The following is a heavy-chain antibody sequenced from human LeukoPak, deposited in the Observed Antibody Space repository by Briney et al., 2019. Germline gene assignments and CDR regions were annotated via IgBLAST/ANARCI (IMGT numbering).Heavy chain of an antibody. CDR2: IYSSGST. Sequence: SQTLSLTCTVSGDSISTFNYYWSWIRQPAGKGLEWIGRIYSSGSTNYNPSLKSRGTISVDTSRNQFSLKMASVTAADTAVYYCARSLPTMFGHFDLWGRGTLVSVSS. J-gene: IGHJ2*01. CDR3: ARSLPTMFGHFDL. CDR1: GDSISTFNYY. V-gene: IGHV4-61*02. D-gene: IGHD3-3*01.